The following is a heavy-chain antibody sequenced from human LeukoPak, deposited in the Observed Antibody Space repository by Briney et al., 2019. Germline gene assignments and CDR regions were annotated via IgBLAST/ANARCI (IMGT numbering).Heavy chain of an antibody. V-gene: IGHV3-53*01. J-gene: IGHJ5*02. CDR2: IYSGGST. Sequence: PGGSLRLSCAASGFNFSTYAMSWVRQAPGKGLEWVSVIYSGGSTYYADSVKGRFAISRDNSKNTLYLQMNSLRAEDTAVYYCASRATVTTDRFWFDPWGQGTLVTVSS. D-gene: IGHD4-11*01. CDR1: GFNFSTYA. CDR3: ASRATVTTDRFWFDP.